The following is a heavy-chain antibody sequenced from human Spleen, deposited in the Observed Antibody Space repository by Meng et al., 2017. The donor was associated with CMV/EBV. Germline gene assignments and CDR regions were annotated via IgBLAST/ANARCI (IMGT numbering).Heavy chain of an antibody. J-gene: IGHJ4*02. CDR1: GFTFSSYS. D-gene: IGHD1-26*01. CDR3: ARDPEWELGY. CDR2: ISSSSSYI. Sequence: GGSLRLSCAASGFTFSSYSMNWVRQAPGKGLEWVSSISSSSSYIYYADSVKGRFTISRDNSENTLNLQMNSLRAEDTAVYYCARDPEWELGYWGQGTLVTVSS. V-gene: IGHV3-21*04.